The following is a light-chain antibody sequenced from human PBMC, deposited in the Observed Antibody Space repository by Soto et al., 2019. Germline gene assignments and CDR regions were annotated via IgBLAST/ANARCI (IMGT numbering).Light chain of an antibody. CDR1: KLGDKY. CDR2: QDN. CDR3: QAWDSSTYV. V-gene: IGLV3-1*01. J-gene: IGLJ1*01. Sequence: SYELTQPPSVSVSPGQTASITCSGDKLGDKYACWYQQKPGQSPVLVIYQDNKRPSAIPERFSGSNSGNTATLTISGTQAMDEADYYCQAWDSSTYVFGTGTKVTVL.